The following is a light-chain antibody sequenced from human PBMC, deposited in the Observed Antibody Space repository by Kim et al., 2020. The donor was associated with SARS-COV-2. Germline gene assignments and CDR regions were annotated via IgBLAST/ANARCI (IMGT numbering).Light chain of an antibody. J-gene: IGKJ1*01. CDR3: QQFDSSLWT. V-gene: IGKV3-20*01. Sequence: TPGERDTLSRRASQSVRSSHLAWYQQKPGQAPRLLIYGASSRATGIPDRFSGSGSGTDHTLTISRLEPEDFAVYYCQQFDSSLWTFGQGTKVDIK. CDR2: GAS. CDR1: QSVRSSH.